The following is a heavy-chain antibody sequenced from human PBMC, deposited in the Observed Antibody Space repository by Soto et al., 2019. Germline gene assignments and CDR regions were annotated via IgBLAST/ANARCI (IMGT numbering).Heavy chain of an antibody. CDR1: GYTFTGYY. Sequence: ASVKVSCKASGYTFTGYYMHWVRQAPGQGLEWMGWINPNSGGTNYAQKFQGRVTMTRDTSISTAYMELSRLRSDDTAVYYCASNYYDSSGYYYVFYYYYGMDVWGQGTTVTVS. CDR2: INPNSGGT. J-gene: IGHJ6*02. V-gene: IGHV1-2*02. D-gene: IGHD3-22*01. CDR3: ASNYYDSSGYYYVFYYYYGMDV.